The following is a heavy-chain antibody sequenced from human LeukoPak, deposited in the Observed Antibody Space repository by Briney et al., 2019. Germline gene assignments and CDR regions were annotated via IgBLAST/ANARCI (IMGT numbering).Heavy chain of an antibody. CDR1: GTSISSYY. CDR2: IYYSAAT. CDR3: ARALAVVGSPFDY. V-gene: IGHV4-59*08. J-gene: IGHJ4*02. Sequence: SETLSLTCTFSGTSISSYYWTWIRQPPGTGLEWLGHIYYSAATNYSPSLKSRVTISLDTAKNQVSLKLNSVTAADTAVYYCARALAVVGSPFDYWGQGHLVTVSS. D-gene: IGHD6-19*01.